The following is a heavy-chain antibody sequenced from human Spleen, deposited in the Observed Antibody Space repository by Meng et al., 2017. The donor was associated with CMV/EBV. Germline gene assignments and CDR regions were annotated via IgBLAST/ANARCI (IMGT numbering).Heavy chain of an antibody. V-gene: IGHV4-31*02. CDR3: ARDHGGIDSCCLGGWFDP. CDR2: IYYSGNT. Sequence: INTGGYYWTWIPQRPGKGLEWMGYIYYSGNTHYNPSLKSRLTISIDRSKNLFSLELSSVTAADTAIYYCARDHGGIDSCCLGGWFDPWGQGTLVTVSS. CDR1: INTGGYY. D-gene: IGHD2-2*01. J-gene: IGHJ5*02.